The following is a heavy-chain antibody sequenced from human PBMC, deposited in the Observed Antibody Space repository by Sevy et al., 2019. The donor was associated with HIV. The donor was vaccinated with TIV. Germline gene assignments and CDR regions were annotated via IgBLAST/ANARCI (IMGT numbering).Heavy chain of an antibody. CDR2: IARNSYEAYGGTT. D-gene: IGHD5-12*01. CDR3: SRGLATAGTPEYYFDY. V-gene: IGHV3-49*03. J-gene: IGHJ4*02. Sequence: GGSLRLSCAASGFTFDDYAMSWFRQAPGKGLEWVAFIARNSYEAYGGTTEYAASVKGRFIISRDDPKSIAYLQMNSLKTEDTAVYYCSRGLATAGTPEYYFDYWGQGTLVTVSS. CDR1: GFTFDDYA.